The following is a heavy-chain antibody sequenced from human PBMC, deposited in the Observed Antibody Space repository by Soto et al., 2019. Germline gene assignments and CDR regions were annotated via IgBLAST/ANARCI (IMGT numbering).Heavy chain of an antibody. Sequence: ALRLSCAACVFTFEDYAMHGVRQAPGKGLEWVSGISWNSGSIGYADAVKGRFTISRDNAKNSLYLQMNSLRAEDTALYYCAKDIGAAYCSSPSCHETDYYYYGMDVWGQGTTVTVSS. CDR1: VFTFEDYA. V-gene: IGHV3-9*01. CDR2: ISWNSGSI. D-gene: IGHD2-2*01. J-gene: IGHJ6*02. CDR3: AKDIGAAYCSSPSCHETDYYYYGMDV.